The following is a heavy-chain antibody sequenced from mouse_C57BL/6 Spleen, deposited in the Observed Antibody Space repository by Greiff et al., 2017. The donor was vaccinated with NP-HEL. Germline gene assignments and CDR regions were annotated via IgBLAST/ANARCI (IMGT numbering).Heavy chain of an antibody. CDR2: IYPGDGDT. D-gene: IGHD2-4*01. Sequence: VQLQQSGAELVKPGASVKISCKASGYAFSSYWMNWVKQRPGKGLEWIGQIYPGDGDTNYNGKFKGKATLTADKSSSTAYMQLSSLTSEDSAVYFCSRFDYEPGFAYWGQGTLVTVSA. CDR3: SRFDYEPGFAY. V-gene: IGHV1-80*01. CDR1: GYAFSSYW. J-gene: IGHJ3*01.